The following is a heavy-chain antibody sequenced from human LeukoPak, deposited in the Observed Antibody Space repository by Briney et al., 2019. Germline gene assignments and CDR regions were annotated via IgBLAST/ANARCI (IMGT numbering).Heavy chain of an antibody. V-gene: IGHV3-7*03. CDR1: GFTFSSYW. J-gene: IGHJ6*02. D-gene: IGHD3-16*01. Sequence: PGRSLRLSCAASGFTFSSYWMNRARQAPGKGLEWVASINHNGNVNYYVDSVKGRFTISRDNAKNSLYLQMSNLRAEDTAVYFCARGGGLDVWGQGATVTVSS. CDR3: ARGGGLDV. CDR2: INHNGNVN.